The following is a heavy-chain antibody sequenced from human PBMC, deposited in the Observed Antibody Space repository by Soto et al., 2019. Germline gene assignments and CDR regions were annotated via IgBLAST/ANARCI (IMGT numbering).Heavy chain of an antibody. Sequence: QVQLVESGGGLVKPGGSLRLSCAASGSTFSEYYMSWIRQAPGKGLEWVSNIRTSGSTINYADSVKGRFTISRDNAKHSLYLQMNSRRAEDTAVYYCARVSPPLDYWGQGTLVTVSS. J-gene: IGHJ4*02. CDR1: GSTFSEYY. V-gene: IGHV3-11*01. CDR3: ARVSPPLDY. CDR2: IRTSGSTI.